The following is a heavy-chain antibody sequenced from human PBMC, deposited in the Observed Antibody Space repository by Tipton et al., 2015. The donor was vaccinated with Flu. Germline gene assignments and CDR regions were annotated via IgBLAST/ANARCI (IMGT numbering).Heavy chain of an antibody. D-gene: IGHD6-13*01. CDR2: IYYSGST. V-gene: IGHV4-59*01. J-gene: IGHJ4*02. Sequence: TLSLTCTVSGGSISSYYWSWIRQPPGKGLEWIGYIYYSGSTNYNPSLKSRVTISVDTSKNQFSLKLSSVTAADTAVYYCARGTKQLGFDYWGQGTLVTVSS. CDR1: GGSISSYY. CDR3: ARGTKQLGFDY.